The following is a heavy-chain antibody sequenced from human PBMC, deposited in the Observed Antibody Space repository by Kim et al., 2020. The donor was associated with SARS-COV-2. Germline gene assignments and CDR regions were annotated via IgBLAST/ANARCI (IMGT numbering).Heavy chain of an antibody. V-gene: IGHV1-3*01. CDR1: GYTFTSYA. J-gene: IGHJ2*01. D-gene: IGHD1-26*01. CDR3: ARDTTETIVGGATYWYFDL. CDR2: INAGNGNT. Sequence: ASVKVSCKASGYTFTSYAMHWVRQAPGQRLEWMGWINAGNGNTKYSQKFQGRVTITRDTSASTAYMELSSLRSEDTAVYYCARDTTETIVGGATYWYFDLWGPGTLVTVSS.